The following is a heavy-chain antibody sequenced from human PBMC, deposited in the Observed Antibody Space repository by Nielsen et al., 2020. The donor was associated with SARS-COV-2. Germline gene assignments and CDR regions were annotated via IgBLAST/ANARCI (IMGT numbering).Heavy chain of an antibody. CDR2: NYNRAKT. V-gene: IGHV4-59*01. Sequence: SETLSLTCRISGGSMNFFYWSWIRQAPGKGLEWIAYNYNRAKTMYNSSLKSRVTMSVDTSKNQLSLRLTSVTAADTAVYYRARGRAPLRYWGQGILVTVSS. D-gene: IGHD2-15*01. CDR3: ARGRAPLRY. J-gene: IGHJ4*02. CDR1: GGSMNFFY.